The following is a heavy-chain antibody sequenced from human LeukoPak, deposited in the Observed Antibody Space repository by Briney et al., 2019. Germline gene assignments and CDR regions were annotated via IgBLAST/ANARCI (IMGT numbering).Heavy chain of an antibody. CDR3: ARVPPLTRITMANWFDP. CDR2: IDHSGST. J-gene: IGHJ5*02. V-gene: IGHV4-34*01. Sequence: SETLSLTCAVYGGSFSGYYWSWIRQPPGNGLEWSGEIDHSGSTNYNPSLKSRVTISVDTSKNQFSLKLSSVTAADTAVYYCARVPPLTRITMANWFDPWGEGTRVTVSS. CDR1: GGSFSGYY. D-gene: IGHD3-10*01.